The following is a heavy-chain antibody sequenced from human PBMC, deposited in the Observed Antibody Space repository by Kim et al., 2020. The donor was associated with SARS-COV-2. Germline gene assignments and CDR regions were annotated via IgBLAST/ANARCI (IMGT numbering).Heavy chain of an antibody. Sequence: YDTEYVKGRFTVCRDNSKNALYLQVYSLRAEDTAVYLCADSKGGGNYFDYWGQGTLVTVSS. CDR3: ADSKGGGNYFDY. D-gene: IGHD3-16*01. J-gene: IGHJ4*02. V-gene: IGHV3-23*01.